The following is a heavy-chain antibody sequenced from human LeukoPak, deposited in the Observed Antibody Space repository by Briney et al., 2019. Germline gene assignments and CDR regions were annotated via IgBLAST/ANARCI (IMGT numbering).Heavy chain of an antibody. CDR1: GFTFSSYG. CDR3: AKDISRGWYFDY. V-gene: IGHV3-30*18. D-gene: IGHD6-19*01. CDR2: ISYDGSNK. J-gene: IGHJ4*02. Sequence: GGSLRLSCAASGFTFSSYGMHWVRQAPGKGLEWVAVISYDGSNKYYADSVKGRFTISRDNSKNTLYLQMNSLRAEYTAVYYCAKDISRGWYFDYWGQGTLVTVSS.